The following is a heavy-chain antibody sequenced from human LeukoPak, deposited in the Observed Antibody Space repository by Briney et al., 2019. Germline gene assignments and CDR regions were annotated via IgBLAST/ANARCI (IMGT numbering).Heavy chain of an antibody. V-gene: IGHV3-20*04. D-gene: IGHD2-2*01. CDR1: GFTFDDYG. J-gene: IGHJ4*02. CDR2: INWNGGST. CDR3: AKAYCSSTSCLKLGGYFDY. Sequence: PGGSLRLSCAASGFTFDDYGMSWVRQAPGKGLEWVSGINWNGGSTGYADSVKGRFTISRDNSKNTLYLQMNSLRAEDTAVYYCAKAYCSSTSCLKLGGYFDYWGQGTLVTVSS.